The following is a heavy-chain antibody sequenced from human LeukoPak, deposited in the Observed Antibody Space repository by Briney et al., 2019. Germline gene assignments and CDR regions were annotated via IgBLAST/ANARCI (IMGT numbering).Heavy chain of an antibody. D-gene: IGHD1-1*01. J-gene: IGHJ4*02. CDR2: TDTGSHT. Sequence: PGGSLRLSCAASGFTFSNYNMNWVRQAPGRGLEWVSSTDTGSHTHYPDSLKGRFTFSRDNAKNPVYLQMNNLRAEDTALYYCTKALSTTNWFASHWGRGTLVTVSS. V-gene: IGHV3-69-1*02. CDR3: TKALSTTNWFASH. CDR1: GFTFSNYN.